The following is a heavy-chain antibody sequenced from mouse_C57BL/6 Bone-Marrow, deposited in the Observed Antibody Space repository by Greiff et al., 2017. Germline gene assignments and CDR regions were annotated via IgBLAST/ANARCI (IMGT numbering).Heavy chain of an antibody. V-gene: IGHV1-64*01. J-gene: IGHJ2*01. CDR3: ARKAHYYGSSYFDY. D-gene: IGHD1-1*01. CDR2: IHPNSGST. Sequence: QVQLQQSGAELVKPGASVKLSCKASGYTFTSYWMHWVKQRPGQGLEWIGMIHPNSGSTNYNEKFKSKATLTVAKSSSTVYMQLSSLTSEDSAVYYCARKAHYYGSSYFDYWGQGTTLTVSS. CDR1: GYTFTSYW.